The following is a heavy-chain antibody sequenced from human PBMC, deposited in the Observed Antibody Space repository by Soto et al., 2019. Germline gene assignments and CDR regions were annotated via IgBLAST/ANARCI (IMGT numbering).Heavy chain of an antibody. CDR2: ISYDGSNK. V-gene: IGHV3-30*03. D-gene: IGHD3-10*01. Sequence: GGSLRLSCAASGFTFSSYGMHWVRQAPGKGLEWVAVISYDGSNKYYADSVKGRFTISRDNSKNTLYLQMNSLRAEDTAVYYCAEGGMVRGVFYYGMDVWGQGTTVTVSS. J-gene: IGHJ6*02. CDR3: AEGGMVRGVFYYGMDV. CDR1: GFTFSSYG.